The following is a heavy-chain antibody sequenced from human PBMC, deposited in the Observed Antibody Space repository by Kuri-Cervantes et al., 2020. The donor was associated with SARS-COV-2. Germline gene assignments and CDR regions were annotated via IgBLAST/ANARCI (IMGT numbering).Heavy chain of an antibody. Sequence: GGSLRLSCAVSGFAVSTNYMSWVRQAPGKGLEWVSLIYSGGHTDYAESVKGRFTISRDNSRNTVYLQMNSLRAEDTAVYYCARDLRLGKSLDYWGQGTLVTVSS. J-gene: IGHJ4*02. V-gene: IGHV3-66*01. CDR2: IYSGGHT. D-gene: IGHD6-19*01. CDR3: ARDLRLGKSLDY. CDR1: GFAVSTNY.